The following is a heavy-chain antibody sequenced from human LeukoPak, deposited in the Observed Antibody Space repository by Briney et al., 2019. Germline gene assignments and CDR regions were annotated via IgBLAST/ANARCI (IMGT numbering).Heavy chain of an antibody. CDR2: ISSSGSTI. Sequence: GGSLRLSCAASGFTFSDYYMSWIRQAPGKGLEWVSYISSSGSTIYYADSVKGRFTISRDNAKNSLYLQMNSLRAEDTAVYYCARDYLYYYDSSGGAFDIWGQGTMVTVSS. CDR3: ARDYLYYYDSSGGAFDI. V-gene: IGHV3-11*04. CDR1: GFTFSDYY. J-gene: IGHJ3*02. D-gene: IGHD3-22*01.